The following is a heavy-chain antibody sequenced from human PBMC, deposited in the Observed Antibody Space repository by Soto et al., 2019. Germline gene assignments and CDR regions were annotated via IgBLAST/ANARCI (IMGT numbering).Heavy chain of an antibody. J-gene: IGHJ4*02. CDR1: GGTFSSYA. CDR2: IIPIFGTA. Sequence: SVKVSCKASGGTFSSYAISWVRQAPGQGLEWMGVIIPIFGTANYAQKFQGRVTITADKYTSTAYMELSSLRSEDTAVYYCARDNIVAVAGTGEDYFHXWGQGTLVTVSX. D-gene: IGHD6-19*01. CDR3: ARDNIVAVAGTGEDYFHX. V-gene: IGHV1-69*06.